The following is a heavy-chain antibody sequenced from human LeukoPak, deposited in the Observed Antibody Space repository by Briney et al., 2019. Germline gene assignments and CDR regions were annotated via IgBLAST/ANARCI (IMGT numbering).Heavy chain of an antibody. CDR3: ARQYYYDTSGYDAFDI. V-gene: IGHV3-30-3*01. Sequence: PGRSLRLSCAASGFTFSSNAIHWVRQAPGKGLEWVAEISYDGGNTYYADSVKGRFTISRDNAKNSLCLQMNSLRAEDTAVYYCARQYYYDTSGYDAFDIWGQGTMVTVSS. D-gene: IGHD3-22*01. CDR1: GFTFSSNA. J-gene: IGHJ3*02. CDR2: ISYDGGNT.